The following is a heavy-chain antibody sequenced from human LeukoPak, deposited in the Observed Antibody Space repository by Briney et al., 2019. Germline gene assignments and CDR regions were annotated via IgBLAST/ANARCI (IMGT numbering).Heavy chain of an antibody. Sequence: GGSLRLSCAASGFTFSSYAMHWVRQAPGKGLEWVAVISYDGSNKYYADSVKGRFTISRDNSKNTLYLQMNNLRAEDTAVYYCAKQGVEPGAVKYFDHWGQGTLVTVSS. CDR1: GFTFSSYA. CDR3: AKQGVEPGAVKYFDH. J-gene: IGHJ4*02. V-gene: IGHV3-30-3*02. CDR2: ISYDGSNK. D-gene: IGHD2-2*01.